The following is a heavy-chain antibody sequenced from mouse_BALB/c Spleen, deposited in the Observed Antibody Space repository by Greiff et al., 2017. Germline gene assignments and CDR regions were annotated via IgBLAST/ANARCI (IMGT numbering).Heavy chain of an antibody. CDR2: ISYDGSN. Sequence: EVKLMESGPGLVKPSQSLSLTCSVTGYSITSGYYWNWIRQFPGNKLEWMGYISYDGSNNYNPSLKNRISITRDTSKNQFFLKLNSVTTEDTATYYCARGSLRQGFDYWGQGTTLTVSS. V-gene: IGHV3-6*02. D-gene: IGHD1-2*01. CDR1: GYSITSGYY. CDR3: ARGSLRQGFDY. J-gene: IGHJ2*01.